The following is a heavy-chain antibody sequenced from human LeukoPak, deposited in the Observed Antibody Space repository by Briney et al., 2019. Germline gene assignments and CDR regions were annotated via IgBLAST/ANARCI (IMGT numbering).Heavy chain of an antibody. V-gene: IGHV4-59*01. Sequence: SSETLSLTCTVSGGSISSYYWSWIRQPPGKGLEWIGYIYYSGSTNYNPSLKSRVTISVDTSKNQFSLKLSSVTAADTAVYYCARASGAARGFDYWGQGTLVTVSS. CDR2: IYYSGST. CDR1: GGSISSYY. D-gene: IGHD6-6*01. J-gene: IGHJ4*02. CDR3: ARASGAARGFDY.